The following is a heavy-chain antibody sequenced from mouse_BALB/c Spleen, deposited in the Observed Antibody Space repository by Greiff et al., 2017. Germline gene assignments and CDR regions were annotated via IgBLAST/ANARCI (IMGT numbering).Heavy chain of an antibody. CDR2: ISYSGST. D-gene: IGHD2-1*01. Sequence: ESGPGLVKPSQSLSLTCTVTGYSITSDYAWNWIRQFPGNQLEWMGYISYSGSTSYNPSLKSRISITRDTSKNQFFLQLNSVTTEDTATYYCAGYYGKVYAMDYWGQGTSVTVSS. CDR3: AGYYGKVYAMDY. CDR1: GYSITSDYA. V-gene: IGHV3-2*02. J-gene: IGHJ4*01.